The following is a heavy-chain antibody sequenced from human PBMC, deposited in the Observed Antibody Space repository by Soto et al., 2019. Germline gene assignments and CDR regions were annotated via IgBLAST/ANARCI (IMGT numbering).Heavy chain of an antibody. V-gene: IGHV4-4*07. CDR1: GGSISSYY. CDR3: ARDGIAGYCTNGVCYTHVYGMDV. Sequence: SETLSLTCTVSGGSISSYYWSWIRQPAGKGLEWIGRIYTSGSTNYNPSLKSRVTMSVDTSKNQFSLKLSSVTAADTAVYYCARDGIAGYCTNGVCYTHVYGMDVWGQGATVTVSS. CDR2: IYTSGST. D-gene: IGHD2-8*01. J-gene: IGHJ6*02.